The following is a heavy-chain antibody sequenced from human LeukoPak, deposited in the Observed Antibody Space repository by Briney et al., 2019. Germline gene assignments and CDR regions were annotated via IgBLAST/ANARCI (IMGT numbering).Heavy chain of an antibody. D-gene: IGHD3-22*01. CDR3: ANRNYYDSSGYYEYYFDY. CDR1: GCTFSSYA. J-gene: IGHJ4*02. CDR2: ISDSGGYT. Sequence: GGSLRLSCAASGCTFSSYAMSWVRQAPGKGLEWVSGISDSGGYTYYADSVKGRFTISRDNSKNTLYLQMNSLRAEDTAVYYCANRNYYDSSGYYEYYFDYWGQGTLVTVSS. V-gene: IGHV3-23*01.